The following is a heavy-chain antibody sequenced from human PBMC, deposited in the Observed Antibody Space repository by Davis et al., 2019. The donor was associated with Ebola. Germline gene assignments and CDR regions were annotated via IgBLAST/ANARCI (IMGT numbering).Heavy chain of an antibody. J-gene: IGHJ6*02. CDR3: TRGWLRGAMDV. CDR2: TYYNSKWYI. D-gene: IGHD5-24*01. CDR1: GDSVSGNSGA. Sequence: HSQTLSLTCGISGDSVSGNSGAWNWIRQSPSRGLEWLGRTYYNSKWYIDYAVSVRGRITINPDTSKNQFSLQLNSVTPEDRGVYYCTRGWLRGAMDVWAQGTTVTVSS. V-gene: IGHV6-1*01.